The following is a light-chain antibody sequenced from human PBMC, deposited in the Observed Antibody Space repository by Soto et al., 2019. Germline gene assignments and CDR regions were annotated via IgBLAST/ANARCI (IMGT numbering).Light chain of an antibody. Sequence: QSVLTQPPSASGTPGQRVSISCSGSTSNIGRNDVNWYQQLPGTAPKLLIYGHNQRPSGVPERFSGSKSGTSASLAISGLQSEDEADYYCQTYDSSLSALFGGGTKLTVL. CDR2: GHN. V-gene: IGLV1-44*01. CDR1: TSNIGRND. J-gene: IGLJ2*01. CDR3: QTYDSSLSAL.